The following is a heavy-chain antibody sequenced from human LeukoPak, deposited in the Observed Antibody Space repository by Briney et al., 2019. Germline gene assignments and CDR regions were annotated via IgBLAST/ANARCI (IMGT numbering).Heavy chain of an antibody. CDR3: TTDSRYYYDSSGYLN. V-gene: IGHV3-15*01. J-gene: IGHJ4*02. CDR2: IKSRTDGGTI. D-gene: IGHD3-22*01. CDR1: GFTFTNAW. Sequence: PGGSLRLSCAASGFTFTNAWMTWVRQAPGKGLEWVGRIKSRTDGGTIDYAAPVKGRFTLSRDDSENTLYLQMNSLKTEDTAVYYCTTDSRYYYDSSGYLNWGQGTLVTVAS.